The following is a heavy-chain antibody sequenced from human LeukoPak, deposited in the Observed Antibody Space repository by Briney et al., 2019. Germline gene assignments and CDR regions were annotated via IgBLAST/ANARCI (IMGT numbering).Heavy chain of an antibody. CDR3: ARDTVVVPAAMPWFDP. CDR2: ISAYNGNT. J-gene: IGHJ5*02. V-gene: IGHV1-18*01. CDR1: GGTFSSYG. D-gene: IGHD2-2*01. Sequence: ASVKVSCKASGGTFSSYGISWVRQAPGQGLEWMGWISAYNGNTNYAQKLQGRVTMTTDASTSTAYMELRSLRSDDTAVYYCARDTVVVPAAMPWFDPWGQGTLVTVSS.